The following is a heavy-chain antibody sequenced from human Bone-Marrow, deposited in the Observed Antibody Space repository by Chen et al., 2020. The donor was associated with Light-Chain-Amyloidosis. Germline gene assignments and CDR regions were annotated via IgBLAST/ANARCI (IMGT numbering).Heavy chain of an antibody. CDR1: GYTFPHYW. D-gene: IGHD5-12*01. CDR2: IYPDASDA. CDR3: ARRRDGYNFDY. Sequence: EVQLEQSGPEVKKPGESLKISCKGSGYTFPHYWIGWVRQMPGKGLEWMGVIYPDASDARYSPSFEVQVTISADKSITTAYLQWRSLKASDTAMYYCARRRDGYNFDYWGQGTLVTVSS. J-gene: IGHJ4*02. V-gene: IGHV5-51*01.